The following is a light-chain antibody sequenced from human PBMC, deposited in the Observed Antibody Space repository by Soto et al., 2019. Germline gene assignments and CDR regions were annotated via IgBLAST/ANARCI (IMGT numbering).Light chain of an antibody. CDR2: KAS. V-gene: IGKV1-5*03. CDR1: QSISSW. Sequence: DIQRTQCPSTLYASVGDRVTITCRASQSISSWLAWYQQKPGKAPKLLIYKASSLESGVPSRFSGSGSGTEFTLTISSLQPDDFATYYCQQYNSYWTFGQGTKVDIK. J-gene: IGKJ1*01. CDR3: QQYNSYWT.